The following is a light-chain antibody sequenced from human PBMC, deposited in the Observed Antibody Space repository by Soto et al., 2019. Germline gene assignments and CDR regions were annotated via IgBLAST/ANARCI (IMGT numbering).Light chain of an antibody. CDR1: DNDVGAYNY. CDR3: CSYTGNNTVL. Sequence: QSVLAQPASVSGSPGQSITISCSGTDNDVGAYNYVSWYQQHPGKPPKFLIYDVNYRPSGVSDRFSGSKSGNTASLTISGLRTEDEADYYCCSYTGNNTVLFGGGTKVTV. J-gene: IGLJ2*01. CDR2: DVN. V-gene: IGLV2-14*03.